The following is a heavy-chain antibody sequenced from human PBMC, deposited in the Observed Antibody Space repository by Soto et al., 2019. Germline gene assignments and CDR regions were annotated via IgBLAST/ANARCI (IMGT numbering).Heavy chain of an antibody. Sequence: QVHLVQSGAEVKKPGASVKVCCKGSGYAFTTYGITWVRQAPGQGLEWMGWISAHNGTTKYAQKLPGRVTVTRDTSTSAAYMGPRSLISADTAVYYCARGRYGDCWGQGALVTVSS. CDR2: ISAHNGTT. CDR3: ARGRYGDC. D-gene: IGHD1-1*01. V-gene: IGHV1-18*01. J-gene: IGHJ4*02. CDR1: GYAFTTYG.